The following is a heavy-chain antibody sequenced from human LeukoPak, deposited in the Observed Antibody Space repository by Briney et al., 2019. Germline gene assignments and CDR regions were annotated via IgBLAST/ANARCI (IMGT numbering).Heavy chain of an antibody. CDR2: VYHTGIT. D-gene: IGHD3-9*01. CDR3: ARHGILTDHSITP. V-gene: IGHV4-39*01. Sequence: SETLSLTCTVSGGAITSNTFYWGWIRQPPGKGLEWIGTVYHTGITHYNPSLTSRITIYVETSKNNFSLNLNSLTAADPAVYYRARHGILTDHSITPWGQGILVTVSS. J-gene: IGHJ5*02. CDR1: GGAITSNTFY.